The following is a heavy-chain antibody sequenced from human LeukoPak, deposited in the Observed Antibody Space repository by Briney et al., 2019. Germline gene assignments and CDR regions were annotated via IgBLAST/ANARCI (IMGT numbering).Heavy chain of an antibody. CDR2: INPSGGST. CDR3: ARGGVAVATLKTIDY. CDR1: GYTFTNYY. V-gene: IGHV1-46*01. D-gene: IGHD6-19*01. Sequence: ASVKVSCKASGYTFTNYYMYWVRQAPGQGLEWMGIINPSGGSTSYAQKFQGRATMTRDTSTTTVYMELSSLRSEDTAVYYCARGGVAVATLKTIDYWGQGTLVTVSS. J-gene: IGHJ4*02.